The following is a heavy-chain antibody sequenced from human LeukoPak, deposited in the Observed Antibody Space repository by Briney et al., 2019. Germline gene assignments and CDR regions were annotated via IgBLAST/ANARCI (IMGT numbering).Heavy chain of an antibody. CDR2: INHSGST. CDR3: ARALWFGASYFDY. J-gene: IGHJ4*02. Sequence: SETLSLTCAVYGGSFSGYYWSWIRQPPGKGLEWIGEINHSGSTNYNPSLKSRVTISVDTSKNQFSLQLNSVTPEDTAVYYCARALWFGASYFDYWGQGTLVTVSS. V-gene: IGHV4-34*01. D-gene: IGHD3-10*01. CDR1: GGSFSGYY.